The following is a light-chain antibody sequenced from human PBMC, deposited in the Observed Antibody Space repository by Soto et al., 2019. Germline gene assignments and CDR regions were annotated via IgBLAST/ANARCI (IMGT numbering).Light chain of an antibody. CDR2: GAY. CDR1: QIFSSSY. Sequence: EILSTRSPATLALSPGEIAILSRSASQIFSSSYLAWYQQKPGQAPRLLIYGAYSRDTGIPERFSRSGSGTDFTLTISRLEPEDFAVYYCQQYGRSPITFGQGTRPE. CDR3: QQYGRSPIT. V-gene: IGKV3-20*01. J-gene: IGKJ5*01.